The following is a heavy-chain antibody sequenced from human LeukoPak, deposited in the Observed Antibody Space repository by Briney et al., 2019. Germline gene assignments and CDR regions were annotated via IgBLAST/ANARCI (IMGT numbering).Heavy chain of an antibody. CDR1: GYTFTSYY. D-gene: IGHD5-12*01. Sequence: ASVKVSCKASGYTFTSYYMHWVRQAPGQGLEWMGIINPSGGSTSYAQKFQGRVTMTRDTSTSTVYMELSSLRSEDTAVYYCARGYSGYDFVESRRGFDYWGQGTLVTVSS. J-gene: IGHJ4*02. CDR3: ARGYSGYDFVESRRGFDY. CDR2: INPSGGST. V-gene: IGHV1-46*03.